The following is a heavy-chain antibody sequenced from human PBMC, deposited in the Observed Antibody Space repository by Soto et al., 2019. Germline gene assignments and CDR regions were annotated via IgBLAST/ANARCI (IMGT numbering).Heavy chain of an antibody. CDR2: IYYSGST. CDR1: GGSISSSSYY. V-gene: IGHV4-39*01. CDR3: ARHKGWLQFYDY. Sequence: QLQLQESGPGLVKPSETLSLTCTVSGGSISSSSYYWGWIRQPPGKGLEWIGSIYYSGSTYYNPSLKSRVTISVDTSKNQFSLKLSSVTAAHTAVYYCARHKGWLQFYDYWGQGTLVTVSS. D-gene: IGHD5-12*01. J-gene: IGHJ4*02.